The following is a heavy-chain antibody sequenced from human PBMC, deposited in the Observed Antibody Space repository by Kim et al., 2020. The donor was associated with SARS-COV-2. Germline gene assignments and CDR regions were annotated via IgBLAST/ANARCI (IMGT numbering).Heavy chain of an antibody. CDR2: T. Sequence: TNNTPALKSRVTISVDTSKNQFSLQLSSVTAADTAVYYCARGGEGYDFDYWGQGTLVTVSS. V-gene: IGHV4-59*09. CDR3: ARGGEGYDFDY. J-gene: IGHJ4*02. D-gene: IGHD3-16*01.